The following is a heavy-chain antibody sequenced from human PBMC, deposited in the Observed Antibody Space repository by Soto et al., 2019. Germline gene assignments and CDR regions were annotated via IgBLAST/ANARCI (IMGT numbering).Heavy chain of an antibody. D-gene: IGHD2-8*02. CDR2: LSYTGST. CDR3: ARELEGGVFDI. V-gene: IGHV4-30-4*01. J-gene: IGHJ3*02. Sequence: QVHLHESGPQLVKPSQPLSLTCTVSGGPVRADYSYWTWIRPPPGKGLEWMGYLSYTGSTYYNPSLRNRATISVDGSSNPLSLRLSSVTAAGTAVYYCARELEGGVFDIWGRGTLGTVAS. CDR1: GGPVRADYSY.